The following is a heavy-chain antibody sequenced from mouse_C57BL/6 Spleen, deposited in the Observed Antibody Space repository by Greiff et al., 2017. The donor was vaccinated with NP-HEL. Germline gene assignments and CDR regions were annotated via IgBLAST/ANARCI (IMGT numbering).Heavy chain of an antibody. D-gene: IGHD2-1*01. CDR2: IYPGSGST. Sequence: QVQLKQPGAELVKPGASVKMSCKASGYTFTSYWITWVKQRPGQGLEWIGDIYPGSGSTNYNEKFKSKATLTVDTSSSTAYMQLSSLTSEDSAVYYCARRGYGNYGFNYYAMDYWGQGTSVTVSS. V-gene: IGHV1-55*01. J-gene: IGHJ4*01. CDR3: ARRGYGNYGFNYYAMDY. CDR1: GYTFTSYW.